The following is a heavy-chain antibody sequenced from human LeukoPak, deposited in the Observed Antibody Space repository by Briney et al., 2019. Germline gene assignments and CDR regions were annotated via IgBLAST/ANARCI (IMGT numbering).Heavy chain of an antibody. Sequence: TGGSLRLSCAASGFTVSSNYMSWVRQAPGKGLEWVSVIYSGGSTYYADSVKGRFTISRDNSKNTLYLQMNSLRAEDTAVYYCARDLGIAAIEGNWFDPWGQGTLVTVSS. CDR3: ARDLGIAAIEGNWFDP. CDR1: GFTVSSNY. CDR2: IYSGGST. D-gene: IGHD6-13*01. J-gene: IGHJ5*02. V-gene: IGHV3-53*05.